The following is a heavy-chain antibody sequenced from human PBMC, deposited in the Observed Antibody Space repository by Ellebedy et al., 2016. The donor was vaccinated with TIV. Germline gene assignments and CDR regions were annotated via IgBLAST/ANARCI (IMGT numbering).Heavy chain of an antibody. CDR3: ARVGEYCRAATCYGRQDWFDP. V-gene: IGHV1-8*02. Sequence: ASVKVSCKASGYTFTSYYMHWVRQAPGQGLEWMGWMIPNSGKADYAQRFQGRITMTRHTSISTAYMELRSLRSDDTAVYYCARVGEYCRAATCYGRQDWFDPWGQGTLVTVSS. D-gene: IGHD2-2*01. J-gene: IGHJ5*02. CDR1: GYTFTSYY. CDR2: MIPNSGKA.